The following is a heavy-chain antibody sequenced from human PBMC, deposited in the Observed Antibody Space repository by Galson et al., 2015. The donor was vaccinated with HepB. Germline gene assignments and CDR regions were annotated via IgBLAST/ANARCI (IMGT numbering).Heavy chain of an antibody. D-gene: IGHD6-19*01. CDR2: ISSSFSGSST. V-gene: IGHV3-11*06. Sequence: SLRLSCAAFGFTFSDYYMSWIRQTPGKGLEWLSYISSSFSGSSTNYADSVLGRFTISRDNAKNSLFLQLNSLRAEDTAVYYCARVRSVAGTIGFDNWGQGTLVTVSS. J-gene: IGHJ4*02. CDR3: ARVRSVAGTIGFDN. CDR1: GFTFSDYY.